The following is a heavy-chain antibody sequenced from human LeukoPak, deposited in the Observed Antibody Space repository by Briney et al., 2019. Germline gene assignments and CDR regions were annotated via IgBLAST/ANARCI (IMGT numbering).Heavy chain of an antibody. Sequence: PGGSLRLSCAASGFTLSSYAMRWVRQAPGKGLEWVSSISSSSYIYYADSVKGRFTISRDNAKNSLYLQMNSLRAEDTAVYYCAREDYYGSGLDYWGQGTLVTVSS. CDR2: ISSSSYI. D-gene: IGHD3-10*01. CDR1: GFTLSSYA. CDR3: AREDYYGSGLDY. J-gene: IGHJ4*02. V-gene: IGHV3-21*01.